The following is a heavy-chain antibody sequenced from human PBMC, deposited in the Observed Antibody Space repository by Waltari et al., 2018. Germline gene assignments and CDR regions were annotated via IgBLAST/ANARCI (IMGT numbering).Heavy chain of an antibody. CDR1: GFTFSSYA. D-gene: IGHD4-17*01. J-gene: IGHJ6*03. CDR2: ISGSGGST. CDR3: ANSHHNDDYVTFPPHMDV. Sequence: EVQLVESGGGLVQPGGSLRLSCAASGFTFSSYAMSWVRQAPGKGLEWVSAISGSGGSTYYADSVKGRFTISRDNSKNTLYLQMNSLRAEDTAVYYCANSHHNDDYVTFPPHMDVWGKGTTVTVSS. V-gene: IGHV3-23*04.